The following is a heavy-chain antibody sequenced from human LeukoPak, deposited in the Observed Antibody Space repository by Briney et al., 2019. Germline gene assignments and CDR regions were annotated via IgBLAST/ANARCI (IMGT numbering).Heavy chain of an antibody. D-gene: IGHD3-9*01. CDR2: LSKSGNT. Sequence: SQTLSLTCAVSGGSISSYYWSWIRLPPGKGLEWIGYLSKSGNTNYSPSLKSRVTIFGDTSKNQFFLKLSSVTAADTAVYYCARARYVNSFYAFDIWGQGTLVTVSS. V-gene: IGHV4-59*01. J-gene: IGHJ3*02. CDR1: GGSISSYY. CDR3: ARARYVNSFYAFDI.